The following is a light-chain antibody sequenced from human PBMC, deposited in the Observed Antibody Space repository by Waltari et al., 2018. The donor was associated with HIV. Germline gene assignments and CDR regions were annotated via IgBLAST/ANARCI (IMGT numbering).Light chain of an antibody. V-gene: IGLV1-44*01. CDR1: SSNIGSHT. J-gene: IGLJ2*01. CDR2: NNN. CDR3: AAWDDSLNGAI. Sequence: QSVLTQPPSASGTPGQRVTISCSGSSSNIGSHTVTWYQHLPGTAPKLLIYNNNQRPSGVPDRFSGSKSGTSASLAISGLQSEDEADYFCAAWDDSLNGAIFGGGTKLTVL.